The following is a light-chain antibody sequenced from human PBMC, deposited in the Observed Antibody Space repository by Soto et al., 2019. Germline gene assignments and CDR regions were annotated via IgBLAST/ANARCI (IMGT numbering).Light chain of an antibody. CDR2: WGS. CDR1: QSLLHSIGYNC. J-gene: IGKJ2*01. Sequence: DIVMTQSPLSLPVTPGEPASISCRSSQSLLHSIGYNCLDWYVQKPGQSPQLLNYWGSIRASGVPDRFSGSGSGTDFTLKISRVEAEDVGHYYCMQCLLSLYTFGQGTKLEIK. CDR3: MQCLLSLYT. V-gene: IGKV2-28*01.